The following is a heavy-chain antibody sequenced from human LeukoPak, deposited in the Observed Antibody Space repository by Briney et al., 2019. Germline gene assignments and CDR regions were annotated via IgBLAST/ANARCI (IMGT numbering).Heavy chain of an antibody. CDR3: ARGDYYDSSGYFDAFDI. D-gene: IGHD3-22*01. V-gene: IGHV4-59*01. J-gene: IGHJ3*02. CDR1: GGSISSYF. CDR2: IYYSGGV. Sequence: SETLSLTCTVSGGSISSYFWSWIRQPPGKGLGWVGYIYYSGGVNYNPSLMSRATISVDTSKNQFSLKLSSVTAADTAVYYCARGDYYDSSGYFDAFDIWGQGTMVTVSS.